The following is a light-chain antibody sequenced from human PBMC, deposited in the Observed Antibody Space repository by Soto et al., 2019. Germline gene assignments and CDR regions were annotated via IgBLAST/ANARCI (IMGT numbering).Light chain of an antibody. CDR3: QQRSNWPIT. V-gene: IGKV3-11*01. Sequence: EIVWTHSPATLYLSPGESATLSCRATRGVSSYLAWYQQKPGQAPRLLIYDASSRPTDIPARFSGSGSGTDFTLTISSLEPEDFALYYCQQRSNWPITFGQGTRLEI. CDR2: DAS. J-gene: IGKJ5*01. CDR1: RGVSSY.